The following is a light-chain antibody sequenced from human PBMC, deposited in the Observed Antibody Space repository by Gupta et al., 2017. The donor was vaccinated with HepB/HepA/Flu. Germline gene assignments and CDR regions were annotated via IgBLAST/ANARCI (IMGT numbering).Light chain of an antibody. CDR3: MQALQTPIT. V-gene: IGKV2-28*01. CDR1: QSLLHADGFNY. Sequence: DIVVTQSPLPLSVTPGEPASMSCKSSQSLLHADGFNYLDWYLQRPGQSPHPLIYLGSSRASGVPDRINGSGSGTDFTLKIIRVEADDVGTYYCMQALQTPITFGQGTRLEIK. CDR2: LGS. J-gene: IGKJ5*01.